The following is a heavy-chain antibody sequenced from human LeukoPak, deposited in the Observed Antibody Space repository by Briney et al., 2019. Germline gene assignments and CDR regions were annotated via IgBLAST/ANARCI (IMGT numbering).Heavy chain of an antibody. Sequence: GGSLRLSCAASGITFSGSAMHWVRQASGKGLEWVGRIRSKANSYATAYAASVKGRFTISRDDSKNTAYLQMNSLKTEETAVYYCTTSGRRGYSGYSWGQGTLVTVSS. J-gene: IGHJ4*02. V-gene: IGHV3-73*01. CDR3: TTSGRRGYSGYS. CDR1: GITFSGSA. CDR2: IRSKANSYAT. D-gene: IGHD5-12*01.